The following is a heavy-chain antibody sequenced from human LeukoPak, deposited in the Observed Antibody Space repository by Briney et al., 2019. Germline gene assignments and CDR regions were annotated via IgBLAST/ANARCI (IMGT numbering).Heavy chain of an antibody. CDR1: GFIFYDHT. D-gene: IGHD4-17*01. Sequence: GGSLRLSCAASGFIFYDHTMQWVRHAPGKGGEWVSSINCNSDKIPYADSVKRRFSISRDNANSSLHLQMNSLRPEDTALYYCAKDMGEDILTTLAYDYWGQGTRVTVSS. J-gene: IGHJ4*02. CDR3: AKDMGEDILTTLAYDY. V-gene: IGHV3-9*01. CDR2: INCNSDKI.